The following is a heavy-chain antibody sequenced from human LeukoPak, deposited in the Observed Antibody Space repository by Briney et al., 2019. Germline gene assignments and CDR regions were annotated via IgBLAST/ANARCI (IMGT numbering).Heavy chain of an antibody. D-gene: IGHD6-19*01. V-gene: IGHV3-74*03. CDR2: ISDDGSIT. CDR3: ARAIGYSSGWSDY. J-gene: IGHJ4*02. Sequence: GGSLRLSCAASGFTFSRDWMHWVRQAPGKGLVWVSRISDDGSITTYADSVQGRFTISRDNAKNSLYLQMNSLRAEDTAVYYCARAIGYSSGWSDYWGQGTLVTVSS. CDR1: GFTFSRDW.